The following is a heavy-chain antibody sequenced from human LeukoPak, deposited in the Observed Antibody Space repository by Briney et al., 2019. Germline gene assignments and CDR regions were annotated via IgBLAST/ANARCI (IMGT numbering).Heavy chain of an antibody. D-gene: IGHD6-13*01. V-gene: IGHV3-48*02. CDR3: ARGRGSSNYFDY. CDR1: GFTFSYYS. J-gene: IGHJ4*02. Sequence: SGGSLRPSCAASGFTFSYYSINWVRQAPGKGLEWASSVSSSGSTIYYADSVKGRFSMSRDNAKNSVYLQMTSLRDEDTAVYYCARGRGSSNYFDYWGQGTLVTVSS. CDR2: VSSSGSTI.